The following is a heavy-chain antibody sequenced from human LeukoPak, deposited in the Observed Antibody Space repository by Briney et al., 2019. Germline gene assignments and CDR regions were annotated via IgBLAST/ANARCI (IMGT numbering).Heavy chain of an antibody. CDR2: ISYNGGST. D-gene: IGHD3-3*02. V-gene: IGHV3-64*01. Sequence: GGSLRLTCAASELTFSNYAMNWVRQAPAKGLEYVSAISYNGGSTYYANSVKGRFTIARDNSKNTLYLQMGSLIAEDMAVYYCARRFAAQLAFVDVWGKGTTVTISS. J-gene: IGHJ6*04. CDR1: ELTFSNYA. CDR3: ARRFAAQLAFVDV.